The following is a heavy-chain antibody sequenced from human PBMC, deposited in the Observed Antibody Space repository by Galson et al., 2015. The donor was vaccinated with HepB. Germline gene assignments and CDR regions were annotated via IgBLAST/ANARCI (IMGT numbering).Heavy chain of an antibody. CDR1: GFTFSSYA. V-gene: IGHV3-23*01. Sequence: LRLSCAASGFTFSSYAMSWVRPAPGKGLEWVSAISGSGCSTYYADSVKGRFTISRDNSKNTLYLQMNSLRAEDTAVYYCAKGFYGDYVGAFDIWGQGTMVTVSS. D-gene: IGHD4-17*01. J-gene: IGHJ3*02. CDR2: ISGSGCST. CDR3: AKGFYGDYVGAFDI.